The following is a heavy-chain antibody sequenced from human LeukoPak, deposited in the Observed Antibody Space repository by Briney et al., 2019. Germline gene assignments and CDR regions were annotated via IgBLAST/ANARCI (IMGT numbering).Heavy chain of an antibody. CDR2: IYYSGST. CDR1: GGSISSSSYY. CDR3: ARRPTYDSSGYSGYYFDY. V-gene: IGHV4-39*01. D-gene: IGHD3-22*01. Sequence: PSETLSLTCTVSGGSISSSSYYWGWIRQPPGKGLEWIGSIYYSGSTYYNPSLKSRVTISVDTSKNQFSLKLSSVTAADTAVYYCARRPTYDSSGYSGYYFDYWGQGTLVTVSS. J-gene: IGHJ4*02.